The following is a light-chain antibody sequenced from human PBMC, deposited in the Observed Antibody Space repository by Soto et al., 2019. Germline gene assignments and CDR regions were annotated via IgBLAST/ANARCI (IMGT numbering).Light chain of an antibody. Sequence: IVMTQSPSTLSVSPGLRATLSCRVSQSSSSYFALDKHTQGQAPTLLILGASARASGIAASFSGSGCGTELNLTISIIQSEAYEVDDCQQYHNWPTWTFGQGTKVDI. CDR3: QQYHNWPTWT. CDR2: GAS. V-gene: IGKV3-15*01. CDR1: QSSSSY. J-gene: IGKJ1*01.